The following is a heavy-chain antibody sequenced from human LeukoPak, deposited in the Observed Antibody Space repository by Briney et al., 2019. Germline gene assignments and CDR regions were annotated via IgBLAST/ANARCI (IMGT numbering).Heavy chain of an antibody. CDR3: AKYIGSGKEIWYFDL. V-gene: IGHV3-23*01. CDR2: MSGGGGIT. CDR1: GFTLNIYA. D-gene: IGHD3-10*01. Sequence: GGCLRLSCAASGFTLNIYAMSWVRQAPGKGPEWVSVMSGGGGITYYADSVKGRFSISRDTSKNTLYLQMNSLRAVDTAVYYCAKYIGSGKEIWYFDLWGRGTLVTVSS. J-gene: IGHJ2*01.